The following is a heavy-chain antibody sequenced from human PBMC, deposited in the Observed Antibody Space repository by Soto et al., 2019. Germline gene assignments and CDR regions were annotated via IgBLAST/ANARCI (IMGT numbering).Heavy chain of an antibody. CDR1: GFTFSSYW. CDR2: IKQDGIEK. J-gene: IGHJ5*02. D-gene: IGHD3-16*02. V-gene: IGHV3-7*01. CDR3: PRGGGLWGSYRFSPLTNWFDP. Sequence: GGSLRLSCAASGFTFSSYWMGWVRQAPGKGLEWVANIKQDGIEKYYVDSVKGRFTISRDNAKNSLYLQMNSLRAEDTAAYYCPRGGGLWGSYRFSPLTNWFDPWGQRTLVTVSS.